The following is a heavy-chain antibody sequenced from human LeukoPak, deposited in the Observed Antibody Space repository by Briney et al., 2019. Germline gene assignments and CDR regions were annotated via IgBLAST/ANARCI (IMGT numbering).Heavy chain of an antibody. D-gene: IGHD1-26*01. J-gene: IGHJ4*02. CDR2: ITSKAYGGTT. V-gene: IGHV3-49*04. CDR1: GFNFEDYA. CDR3: TREVERGGSYWGGDS. Sequence: GRSLRLSCATSGFNFEDYAMNWVRQAPGKGLEWVGLITSKAYGGTTELAASVKGRFSISRDESKPIAYLQMNSLKLEDTGVYYCTREVERGGSYWGGDSWGQGTQVTVSS.